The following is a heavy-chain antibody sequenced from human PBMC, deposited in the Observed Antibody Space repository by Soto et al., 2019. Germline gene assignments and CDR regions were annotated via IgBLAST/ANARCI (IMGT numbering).Heavy chain of an antibody. D-gene: IGHD2-8*01. Sequence: QVQLQQSGPGLVKPSQTLSLTCAISGDSVSTNSATWDWIRQSPSRGLEWLGRTYYRSKWDYDYAASVKGRININPDTSNNQVSLHLDSVTPDYTAVYYCARLIGNSWLDSWGQGTLVTVSS. V-gene: IGHV6-1*01. CDR3: ARLIGNSWLDS. J-gene: IGHJ5*01. CDR1: GDSVSTNSAT. CDR2: TYYRSKWDY.